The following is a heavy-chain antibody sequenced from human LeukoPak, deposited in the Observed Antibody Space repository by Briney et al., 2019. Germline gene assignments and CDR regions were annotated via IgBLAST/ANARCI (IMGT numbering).Heavy chain of an antibody. Sequence: GGSLRLSCAASGFTFSSYTMSWVRQAPGKGLEWVSAISGSGGSTYYADSVKGRFTISRDNSKNTLYLQMNSLRAVDTAVYYCANPGIAAAGTTCWGQGTLVTVSS. D-gene: IGHD6-13*01. CDR2: ISGSGGST. CDR3: ANPGIAAAGTTC. J-gene: IGHJ4*02. CDR1: GFTFSSYT. V-gene: IGHV3-23*01.